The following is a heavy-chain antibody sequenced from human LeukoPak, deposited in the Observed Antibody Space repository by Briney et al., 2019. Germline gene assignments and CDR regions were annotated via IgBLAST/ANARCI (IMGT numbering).Heavy chain of an antibody. Sequence: GGSLRLSCAASGFTFSSYEMNWVRQAPGKGLEWVSYISSSGSTIYYADSVKGRFTISRDNAKNSLYLQMNSLRAEDTAVYYCARDGDGCPTPPFDYWGQGTLVSVSS. CDR1: GFTFSSYE. D-gene: IGHD5-24*01. J-gene: IGHJ4*02. CDR3: ARDGDGCPTPPFDY. V-gene: IGHV3-48*03. CDR2: ISSSGSTI.